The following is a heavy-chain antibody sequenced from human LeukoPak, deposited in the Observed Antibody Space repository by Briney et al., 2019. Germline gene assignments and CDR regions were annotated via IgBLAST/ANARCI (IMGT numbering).Heavy chain of an antibody. CDR3: ARDPYGDYSKFDY. D-gene: IGHD4-17*01. Sequence: GGSLRLSCAASGFTFSSYWMSWVRQAPGKGLEWVANIKQDGSEKYYVDSVKGRFTISRDNAKNSLYLQMNSLRAEDTAVYYCARDPYGDYSKFDYWGQGTLVTVSS. CDR1: GFTFSSYW. CDR2: IKQDGSEK. V-gene: IGHV3-7*01. J-gene: IGHJ4*02.